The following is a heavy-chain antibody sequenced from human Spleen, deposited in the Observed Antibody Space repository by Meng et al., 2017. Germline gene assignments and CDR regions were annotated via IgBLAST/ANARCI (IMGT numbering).Heavy chain of an antibody. D-gene: IGHD2-15*01. CDR3: ARLAGHDYAVDV. CDR1: GYTFTTYW. V-gene: IGHV5-51*01. CDR2: IYPGDSDS. Sequence: GGSLRLSCNGSGYTFTTYWIGWVRQMPGKGREWMGIIYPGDSDSRSSPSFQGQVTLSADKSISTAYLQWSSLKASDTAIYYCARLAGHDYAVDVWGQGTTVTVSS. J-gene: IGHJ6*02.